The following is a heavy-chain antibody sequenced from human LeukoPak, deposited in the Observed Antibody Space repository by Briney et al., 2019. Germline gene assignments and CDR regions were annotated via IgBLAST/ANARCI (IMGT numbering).Heavy chain of an antibody. CDR3: ARSEGLHYSSSYYFDY. J-gene: IGHJ4*02. CDR1: GYTFTSYY. V-gene: IGHV1-46*01. Sequence: GASVKVSCKASGYTFTSYYMHWVRQAPGQGLEWMGIINPSGGSTSYAQKFQGRVTMTRDTSTSTVYMELSSLRSEDTAVYYCARSEGLHYSSSYYFDYWGQGTLVTVSS. D-gene: IGHD6-6*01. CDR2: INPSGGST.